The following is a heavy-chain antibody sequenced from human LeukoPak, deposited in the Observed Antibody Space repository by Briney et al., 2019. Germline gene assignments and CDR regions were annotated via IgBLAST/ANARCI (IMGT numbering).Heavy chain of an antibody. J-gene: IGHJ4*02. CDR1: GYTFTDYY. D-gene: IGHD3-16*01. CDR2: INPNTGGT. CDR3: ARDRPPSHGLRGDYFDY. V-gene: IGHV1-2*02. Sequence: ASVKVSFKASGYTFTDYYIHWVRQAPGQGLEWMGWINPNTGGTNYAQKFQGGVTMTRDTSISTAYMELSRLRSDDTAVYYCARDRPPSHGLRGDYFDYWGQGTLVTVSS.